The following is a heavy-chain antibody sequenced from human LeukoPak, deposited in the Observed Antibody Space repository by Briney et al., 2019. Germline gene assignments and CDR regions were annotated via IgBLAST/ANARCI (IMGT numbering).Heavy chain of an antibody. CDR3: ARKPTAQTFDY. CDR1: GYSISSGYY. D-gene: IGHD1-14*01. J-gene: IGHJ4*02. CDR2: IYHSGTT. Sequence: ETLSLTCTVSGYSISSGYYWGWIRQPPGKGLEWIGSIYHSGTTYYNPSLKSRVTISVDTSKNQFSLKLSSVTAADTAVYYCARKPTAQTFDYWGQGTLVTVSS. V-gene: IGHV4-38-2*02.